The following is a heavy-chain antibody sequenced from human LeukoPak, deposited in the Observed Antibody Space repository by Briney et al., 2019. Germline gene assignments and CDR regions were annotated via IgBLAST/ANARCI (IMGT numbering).Heavy chain of an antibody. J-gene: IGHJ4*02. Sequence: SETLSLTCTVSGGSISTITYYWGWVRQSPEKGLEWLATIYYSASIYYSPSLKSRLTISVDTSKSHFSLKLTSVTAADTAVYYCARDFLRDYGDPFDSWGQGTLVTVSS. V-gene: IGHV4-39*07. CDR2: IYYSASI. CDR3: ARDFLRDYGDPFDS. CDR1: GGSISTITYY. D-gene: IGHD4-17*01.